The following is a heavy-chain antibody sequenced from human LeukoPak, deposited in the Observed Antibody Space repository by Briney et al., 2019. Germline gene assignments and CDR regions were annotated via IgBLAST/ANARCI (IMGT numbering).Heavy chain of an antibody. CDR3: TTDLGTYYHGSQRLIPIDY. Sequence: GGSLRLSCVDSGFTFTNAWMSWVRQAPGKGLEWIGRIKSKTDGETTNYAEPVRGRFTISRDDSNSAVYLQMNSLKIEDTAVYYCTTDLGTYYHGSQRLIPIDYWGQGTLVTVSS. J-gene: IGHJ4*02. V-gene: IGHV3-15*01. CDR2: IKSKTDGETT. D-gene: IGHD3-10*01. CDR1: GFTFTNAW.